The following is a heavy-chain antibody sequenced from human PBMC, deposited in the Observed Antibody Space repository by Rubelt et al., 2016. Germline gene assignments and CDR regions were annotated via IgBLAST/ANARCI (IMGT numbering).Heavy chain of an antibody. V-gene: IGHV4-34*01. CDR3: AREGHSYANFDY. CDR1: GGSFSGYY. D-gene: IGHD3-16*01. Sequence: QVQLQQWGAGLLKPSETLSLTCAVYGGSFSGYYWSWIRQPPGKGLEWIGEINHSGSTNYNPSLKSRVTISVDTSKNQFSLKLSDVTAADTAVYYCAREGHSYANFDYWGQGTLVTVSS. J-gene: IGHJ4*02. CDR2: INHSGST.